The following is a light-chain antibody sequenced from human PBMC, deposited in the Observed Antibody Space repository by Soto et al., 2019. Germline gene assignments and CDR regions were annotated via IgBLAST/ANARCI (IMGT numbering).Light chain of an antibody. Sequence: DIEMTQSPSCLSASVGDRVTITCRASQGISNYLAWYQQRPGKVPKLLIYAASTLQSGVPSRFSGSGSGTDVTLTISSLQPEDVATYYCQKYDRAPWTFGQGTEVEIK. CDR3: QKYDRAPWT. V-gene: IGKV1-27*01. CDR2: AAS. CDR1: QGISNY. J-gene: IGKJ1*01.